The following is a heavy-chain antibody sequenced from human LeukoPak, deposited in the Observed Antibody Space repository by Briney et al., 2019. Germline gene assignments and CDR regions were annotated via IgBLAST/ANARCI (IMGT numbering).Heavy chain of an antibody. V-gene: IGHV4-39*01. CDR2: IYYSGST. J-gene: IGHJ4*02. D-gene: IGHD3-3*01. CDR3: ARQSARYPSPYFRKYYFDY. CDR1: GDSISSSSYS. Sequence: SETLSLTCTVSGDSISSSSYSWGWIRQPPGQGLEWIGSIYYSGSTYYNPSLKSRVTISVDTSKNQFSLKLSSVTAADTAVYYCARQSARYPSPYFRKYYFDYWGQGTLVTVSS.